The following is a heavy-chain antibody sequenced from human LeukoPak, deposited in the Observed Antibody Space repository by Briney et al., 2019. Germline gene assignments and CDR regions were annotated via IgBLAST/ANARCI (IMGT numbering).Heavy chain of an antibody. CDR1: GYTFTSYY. CDR3: ARDRNRDGYLDY. V-gene: IGHV1-46*01. CDR2: INPSGGST. J-gene: IGHJ4*02. D-gene: IGHD5-24*01. Sequence: GASVKVSCKASGYTFTSYYMHWVRQAPGQGLEWMGIINPSGGSTSYAQKFQGRVTMTRDMYTSTVYMELSSLRSEDTAVYYCARDRNRDGYLDYWGQGTLVTVSS.